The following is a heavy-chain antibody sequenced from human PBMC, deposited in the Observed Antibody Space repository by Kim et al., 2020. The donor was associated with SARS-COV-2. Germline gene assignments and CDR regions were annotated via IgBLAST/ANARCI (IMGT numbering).Heavy chain of an antibody. CDR2: VYPGDSDA. CDR1: GYMFNTYW. D-gene: IGHD5-12*01. CDR3: ARPGRVATSDYFDY. V-gene: IGHV5-51*01. Sequence: GESLKISCRGSGYMFNTYWIAWVRQMPGKGLEWMGIVYPGDSDARYSPSFQGQVTISADKSINTAYLQWSSLRATDTAMYYCARPGRVATSDYFDYWGQGTLVTVSS. J-gene: IGHJ4*02.